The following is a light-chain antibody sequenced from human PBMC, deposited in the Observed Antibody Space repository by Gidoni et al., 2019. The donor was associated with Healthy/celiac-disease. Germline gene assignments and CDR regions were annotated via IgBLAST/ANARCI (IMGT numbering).Light chain of an antibody. CDR2: QDS. Sequence: SDERTQPPSVSVSPGQTASITCSGDNLGDKYACWYPQKPGQSPVLVSYQDSKRPSGIPERFSGSNSGNTATLTISGTQAMDEADYYCQAWDSSHVVFGGGTKLTVL. CDR1: NLGDKY. CDR3: QAWDSSHVV. J-gene: IGLJ2*01. V-gene: IGLV3-1*01.